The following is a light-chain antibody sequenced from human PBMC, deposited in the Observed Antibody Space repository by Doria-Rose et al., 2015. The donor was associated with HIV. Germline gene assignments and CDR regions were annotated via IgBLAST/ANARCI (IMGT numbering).Light chain of an antibody. J-gene: IGKJ5*01. CDR2: LGS. V-gene: IGKV2-28*01. CDR1: QSLLYTNGYNY. CDR3: MQALQSPIT. Sequence: VLTQSPLSLPVTPGEPASISCRSSQSLLYTNGYNYLDWYLQKPGLSPQLLIYLGSNRSSGVPDRFSGSGSGTDFTLKINRVEAEDVGVYYCMQALQSPITFGQGTRLDIK.